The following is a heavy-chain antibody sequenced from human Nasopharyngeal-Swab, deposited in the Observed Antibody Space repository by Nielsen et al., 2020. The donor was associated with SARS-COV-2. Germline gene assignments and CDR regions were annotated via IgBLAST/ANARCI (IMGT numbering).Heavy chain of an antibody. Sequence: GESLKISCAASGFTFNTYWMNWVRQAPGRGLEWVAHINQDGSVKGYMGSVKGRFTISRDNAKNSLYLQMDTLGAEDTALYYCARVSLSPAPDYWGQGTQVTVSS. CDR2: INQDGSVK. J-gene: IGHJ4*02. CDR1: GFTFNTYW. V-gene: IGHV3-7*05. CDR3: ARVSLSPAPDY. D-gene: IGHD1-14*01.